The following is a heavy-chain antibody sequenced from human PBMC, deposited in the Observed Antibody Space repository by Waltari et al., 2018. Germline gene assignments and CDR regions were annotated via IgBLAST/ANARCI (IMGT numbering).Heavy chain of an antibody. V-gene: IGHV4-59*11. CDR1: GGSLSDHF. CDR2: VYYRGTT. J-gene: IGHJ6*02. D-gene: IGHD3-10*01. Sequence: QVQLQESGPGLVKSSETLSLTRSVSGGSLSDHFWSWVRQSPGKGLVWIGNVYYRGTTSYNPSLKSRVTISIDTSKNQFSLKLNSVTAADTAIYYCARMYYYDYYYGMDVWGQGTTVIVSS. CDR3: ARMYYYDYYYGMDV.